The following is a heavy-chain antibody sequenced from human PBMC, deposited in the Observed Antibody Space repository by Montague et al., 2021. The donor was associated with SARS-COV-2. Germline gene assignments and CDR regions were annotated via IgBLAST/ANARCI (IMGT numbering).Heavy chain of an antibody. J-gene: IGHJ6*03. CDR1: GGSFSTYS. D-gene: IGHD3-10*01. V-gene: IGHV4-34*01. CDR3: ARLGDGVVPSPILGVGPYYSYHYMDV. CDR2: IHHGGST. Sequence: SETLSLTYAVHGGSFSTYSWNWIRQPPGKGLEWIGEIHHGGSTNYNPSLKSRVTISADTSKNQFSLKLTSVAAADTAVYYCARLGDGVVPSPILGVGPYYSYHYMDVWGKGTTVTVSS.